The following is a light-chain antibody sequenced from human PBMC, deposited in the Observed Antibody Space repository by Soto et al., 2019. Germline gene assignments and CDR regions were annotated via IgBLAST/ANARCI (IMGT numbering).Light chain of an antibody. CDR3: QHYGSSLPWT. V-gene: IGKV3-11*01. CDR2: DAS. Sequence: EIVLTQSPATLSLSPGERATLSCRASQSVSSYLAWYQQKPGQAPRLLIYDASNRATGIPARFSGSGSGTDFTLTISSLEPEDFALYYCQHYGSSLPWTFGQGTKVEI. CDR1: QSVSSY. J-gene: IGKJ1*01.